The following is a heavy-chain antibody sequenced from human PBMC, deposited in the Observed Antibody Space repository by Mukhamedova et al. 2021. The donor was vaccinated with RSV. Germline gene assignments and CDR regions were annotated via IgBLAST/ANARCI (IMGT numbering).Heavy chain of an antibody. J-gene: IGHJ5*02. D-gene: IGHD5-24*01. V-gene: IGHV5-51*01. CDR3: AKTSGYNTYNWFDP. CDR2: IYPGDSDT. Sequence: VRQMPGKGLEYMGIIYPGDSDTRYSLSFQGQVTISADKSISTAYLQWSNLRASDTAMYFCAKTSGYNTYNWFDPWGQGTLVTVSS.